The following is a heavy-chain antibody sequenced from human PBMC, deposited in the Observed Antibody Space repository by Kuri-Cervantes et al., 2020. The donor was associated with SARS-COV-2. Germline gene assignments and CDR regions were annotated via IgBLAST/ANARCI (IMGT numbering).Heavy chain of an antibody. CDR1: EFTFRNHV. J-gene: IGHJ4*02. V-gene: IGHV3-23*01. CDR3: AKVREWELLASPDY. Sequence: GGSLRLSCAASEFTFRNHVMIWVRQAPGKGLEWVSAVGGSGGDIYSADSVKGRFTISRDNSKNTLYLQMNSLGAEDTAVYYCAKVREWELLASPDYWGQGTLVTVSS. D-gene: IGHD1-26*01. CDR2: VGGSGGDI.